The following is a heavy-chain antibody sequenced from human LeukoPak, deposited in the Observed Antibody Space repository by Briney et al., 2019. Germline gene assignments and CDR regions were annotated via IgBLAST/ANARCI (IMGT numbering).Heavy chain of an antibody. D-gene: IGHD3-9*01. CDR1: GFTFSSYA. Sequence: GGSLRLSCAASGFTFSSYAMSWVRQAPGKGLECVGRIKSKTDGGTTDYAAPVKGRFTISRDDSKNTLYLQMNSLKTEDTAVYYCTTDPDYDILTGYYPVDYWGQGTPVTVSS. V-gene: IGHV3-15*01. CDR2: IKSKTDGGTT. J-gene: IGHJ4*02. CDR3: TTDPDYDILTGYYPVDY.